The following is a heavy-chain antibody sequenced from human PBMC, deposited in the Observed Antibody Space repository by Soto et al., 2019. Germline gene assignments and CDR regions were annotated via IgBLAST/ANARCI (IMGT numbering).Heavy chain of an antibody. CDR3: ASPSGGSSGWYGRNYFDY. CDR1: GGTFSSYA. J-gene: IGHJ4*02. CDR2: IIPIFGTA. D-gene: IGHD6-19*01. Sequence: QVQLVQSGAEVKKPGSPVKVSCKASGGTFSSYAISWVRQAPGQGLEWMGGIIPIFGTANYAQKFQGRVTITADKSTSTAYMELSSLRSEDTAVYYCASPSGGSSGWYGRNYFDYWGQGTLVTVSS. V-gene: IGHV1-69*06.